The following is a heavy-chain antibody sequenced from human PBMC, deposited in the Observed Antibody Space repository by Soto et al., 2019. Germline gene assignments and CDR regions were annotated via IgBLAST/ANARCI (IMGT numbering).Heavy chain of an antibody. J-gene: IGHJ6*03. CDR2: IKQDGSEK. CDR1: GFTFSSYW. CDR3: AREYGVGYFDYSSYMDV. Sequence: GGSLRLSCAASGFTFSSYWMSWVRQAPGKGLEWVANIKQDGSEKYYVDSVKGRFTISRDNAKNSLYLQMNSLRAEDTAVYYCAREYGVGYFDYSSYMDVWGKGTTVTVSS. V-gene: IGHV3-7*01. D-gene: IGHD4-4*01.